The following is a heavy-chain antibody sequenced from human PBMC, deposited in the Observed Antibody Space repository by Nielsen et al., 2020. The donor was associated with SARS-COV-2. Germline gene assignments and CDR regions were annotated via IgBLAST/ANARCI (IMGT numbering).Heavy chain of an antibody. D-gene: IGHD3-22*01. V-gene: IGHV5-10-1*01. Sequence: GESLKISCKGSGYSFTSYWISWVRQMPGKGLERMGRIDPSDSYTNYSPSFQGHVTISADKSISTAYLQWSSLKASDTAMYYCARSDSSGYYYYGMDVWGQGTTVTVSS. J-gene: IGHJ6*02. CDR1: GYSFTSYW. CDR2: IDPSDSYT. CDR3: ARSDSSGYYYYGMDV.